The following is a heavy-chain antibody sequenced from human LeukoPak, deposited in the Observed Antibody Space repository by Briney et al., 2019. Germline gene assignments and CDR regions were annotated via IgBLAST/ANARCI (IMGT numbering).Heavy chain of an antibody. Sequence: TSETLSLTCTVSGGSISTYYWSWIRRPPGKGLEWIAYIHASGPTNYNPSLKSRITISVDTSKNQFSLKLSSVTAADTAVYYCARHDAGIAARPFDNWGQGTLVTVSS. CDR3: ARHDAGIAARPFDN. J-gene: IGHJ4*02. D-gene: IGHD6-6*01. CDR2: IHASGPT. V-gene: IGHV4-4*09. CDR1: GGSISTYY.